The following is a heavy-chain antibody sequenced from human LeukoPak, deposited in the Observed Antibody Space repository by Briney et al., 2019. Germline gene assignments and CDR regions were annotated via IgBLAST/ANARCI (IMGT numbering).Heavy chain of an antibody. CDR1: GGSISSGGYY. V-gene: IGHV4-31*03. CDR2: IYYSRST. CDR3: ARGEYNWNPYYFDY. Sequence: SETLSLTCTVSGGSISSGGYYWSWIRQHPGKGLEWIGYIYYSRSTYYNPSLKSRVTISVDTSKNQFSLKLSSVTAADTAVYYCARGEYNWNPYYFDYWGQGTLVTVSS. J-gene: IGHJ4*02. D-gene: IGHD1-20*01.